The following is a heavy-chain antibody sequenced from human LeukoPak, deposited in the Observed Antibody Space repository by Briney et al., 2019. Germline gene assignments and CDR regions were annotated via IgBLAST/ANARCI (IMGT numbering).Heavy chain of an antibody. CDR3: ARGITMVRGVIGY. CDR2: ISSSGSTI. CDR1: GFTFSSYE. J-gene: IGHJ4*02. V-gene: IGHV3-48*03. Sequence: GGSLRLSCAASGFTFSSYEMNWVRQAPGKGLEWVSYISSSGSTIYYADSVKGRFTISRDNAKNSLYLQMNSLRAKDTAVYYCARGITMVRGVIGYWGQGTLVTVSS. D-gene: IGHD3-10*01.